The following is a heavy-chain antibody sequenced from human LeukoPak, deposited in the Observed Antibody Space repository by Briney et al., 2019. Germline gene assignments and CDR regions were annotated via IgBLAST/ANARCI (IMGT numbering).Heavy chain of an antibody. CDR3: ARDPGIAAAGPAHFDY. J-gene: IGHJ4*02. CDR1: GGTFSSYA. V-gene: IGHV1-69*06. CDR2: IIPIFGTA. Sequence: SVKVSCKASGGTFSSYAISWVRQAPGQGLEWMGGIIPIFGTANYAQKFQGRVTITADKSTSTAYMELSSLRSEDTAVYYCARDPGIAAAGPAHFDYWGQGTLVTVSS. D-gene: IGHD6-13*01.